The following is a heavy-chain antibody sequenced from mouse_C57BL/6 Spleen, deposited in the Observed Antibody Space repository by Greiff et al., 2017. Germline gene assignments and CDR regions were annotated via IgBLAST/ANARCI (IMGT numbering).Heavy chain of an antibody. CDR1: GYTFTSYG. V-gene: IGHV1-81*01. CDR3: ARSFITTVVGGGYYFDY. CDR2: IYPRSGNT. J-gene: IGHJ2*01. D-gene: IGHD1-1*01. Sequence: VQLQQSGAELARPGASVKLSCKASGYTFTSYGISWVKQRTGQGLEWIGGIYPRSGNTYYNEKFKGKATLTADKSSSTAYMELRSLTSEDSAVYFCARSFITTVVGGGYYFDYWGQGTTLTVSS.